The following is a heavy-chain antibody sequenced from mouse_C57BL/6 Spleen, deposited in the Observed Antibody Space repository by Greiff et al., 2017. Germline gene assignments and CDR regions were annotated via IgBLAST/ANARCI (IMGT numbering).Heavy chain of an antibody. V-gene: IGHV1-26*01. CDR1: GYTFTDYY. Sequence: VQLQQSGPELVKPGASVKISCKASGYTFTDYYMNWVKQSHGKSLEWIGDINPNNGGTSYNQKFKGKATMTVDKSSSTADMELRSLTAGDSAVYYCARDDRSNYGGMDYWGQGTSVTVSS. J-gene: IGHJ4*01. CDR2: INPNNGGT. D-gene: IGHD2-5*01. CDR3: ARDDRSNYGGMDY.